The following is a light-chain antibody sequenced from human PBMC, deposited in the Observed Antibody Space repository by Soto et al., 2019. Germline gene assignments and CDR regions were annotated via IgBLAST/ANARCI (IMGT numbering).Light chain of an antibody. CDR3: LQHNSYPWT. Sequence: DIQMTQSPSSLSASIGDRVTITCRASQTVNTYLHWYQQKPGKAPKLLIYAASNLQSGVPSRFSGSGSGTEFTLTISSLQPEDFATYYCLQHNSYPWTFGQGTKV. V-gene: IGKV1-17*01. J-gene: IGKJ1*01. CDR2: AAS. CDR1: QTVNTY.